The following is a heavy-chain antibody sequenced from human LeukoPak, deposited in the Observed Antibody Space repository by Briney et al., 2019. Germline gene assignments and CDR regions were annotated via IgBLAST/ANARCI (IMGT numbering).Heavy chain of an antibody. CDR3: ARVLGYSYALVYYGMDV. CDR1: GFTFSDYY. D-gene: IGHD5-18*01. CDR2: ISSSGSTI. J-gene: IGHJ6*02. V-gene: IGHV3-11*01. Sequence: PGGSLRLSCAASGFTFSDYYMSWIRQAPGKGLEWVSYISSSGSTIHYADSVKGRFTISRDYAKNSLYLQMNSLRAEDTAVYYCARVLGYSYALVYYGMDVWGQGTTVTVSS.